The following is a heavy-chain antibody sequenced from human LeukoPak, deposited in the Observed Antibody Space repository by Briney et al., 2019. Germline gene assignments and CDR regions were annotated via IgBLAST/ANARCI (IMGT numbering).Heavy chain of an antibody. D-gene: IGHD3-3*01. V-gene: IGHV3-23*01. CDR3: AKRFGVVAYGMDV. CDR2: ISGSGYST. CDR1: GFTFSSYA. J-gene: IGHJ6*02. Sequence: AGGSLRLSCAASGFTFSSYALTWVRQAPGKGLEWVSTISGSGYSTFYAASVKGRFTISRDNSKNTLSLQMNSLRAEDTAVYYCAKRFGVVAYGMDVWGQGTTVTVSS.